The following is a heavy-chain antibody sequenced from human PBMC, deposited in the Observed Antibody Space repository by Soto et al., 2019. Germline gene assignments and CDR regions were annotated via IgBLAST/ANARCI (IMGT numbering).Heavy chain of an antibody. CDR3: AISPGSSSWAYYYYYGVDV. CDR1: GFTFSDHW. V-gene: IGHV3-7*01. J-gene: IGHJ6*02. D-gene: IGHD6-13*01. CDR2: IKQDGSEK. Sequence: EGQLVESGGGLVQPGGSLRLSCAASGFTFSDHWMSWVRQAPGKGLEWVANIKQDGSEKYYVKSVKGRFTGSRDNARNSLYLQMNSLGAEDTAVYYCAISPGSSSWAYYYYYGVDVWGQGTTVTVSS.